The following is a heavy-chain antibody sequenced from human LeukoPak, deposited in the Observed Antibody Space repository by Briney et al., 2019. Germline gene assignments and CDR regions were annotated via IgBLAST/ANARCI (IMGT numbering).Heavy chain of an antibody. CDR1: GYTFTSYG. V-gene: IGHV1-18*01. Sequence: ASVKVPCKASGYTFTSYGISWVRQAPGQGPEWMGWISAYNGNTNYAQKLQGRVTMTTDTSTSTAYMELRSLRSDDTAVYYCARDPTLNYYDSSGYYYDYWGQGTLVTVSS. CDR3: ARDPTLNYYDSSGYYYDY. J-gene: IGHJ4*02. CDR2: ISAYNGNT. D-gene: IGHD3-22*01.